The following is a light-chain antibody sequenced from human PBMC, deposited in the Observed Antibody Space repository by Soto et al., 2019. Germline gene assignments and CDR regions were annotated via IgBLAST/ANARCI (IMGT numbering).Light chain of an antibody. V-gene: IGLV1-44*01. CDR2: RNN. J-gene: IGLJ1*01. CDR1: SSNIGSNT. Sequence: QSVLTQPPSASGTPGQRVTISCSGSSSNIGSNTVNWYQQLPGTAPKLLIYRNNERPSGVPDRFSGSKSGTSASLAISVLQSEDEADYYCAAWDDSLNGYVFGTGTKLTVL. CDR3: AAWDDSLNGYV.